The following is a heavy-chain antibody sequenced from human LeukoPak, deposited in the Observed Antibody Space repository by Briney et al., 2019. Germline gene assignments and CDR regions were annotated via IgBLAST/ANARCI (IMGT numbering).Heavy chain of an antibody. CDR3: ARKPLRSEGWFDP. V-gene: IGHV1-69*13. CDR1: GGTFSSYA. Sequence: SVKVTCKASGGTFSSYAISWVRQAPGQGLEWMGGIIPIFGTANYAQKFQGRVTSTAAESTSTAYMELCSLRSEDTAVYYCARKPLRSEGWFDPWGQGTLVTVSS. CDR2: IIPIFGTA. D-gene: IGHD3-16*01. J-gene: IGHJ5*02.